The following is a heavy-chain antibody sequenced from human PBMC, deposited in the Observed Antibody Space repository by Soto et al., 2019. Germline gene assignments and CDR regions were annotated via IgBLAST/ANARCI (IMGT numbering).Heavy chain of an antibody. Sequence: SVKVSCKASGYTFSRSAVQWVRQARGQRLEWIGWIVVGSGDTKYAQKFQERVTITRDMSTSTVYMELNSLRSEDTAVYYCAADEVDYYDSTGYYYLDHWGQGALVTVSS. D-gene: IGHD3-22*01. J-gene: IGHJ4*02. CDR3: AADEVDYYDSTGYYYLDH. CDR2: IVVGSGDT. V-gene: IGHV1-58*01. CDR1: GYTFSRSA.